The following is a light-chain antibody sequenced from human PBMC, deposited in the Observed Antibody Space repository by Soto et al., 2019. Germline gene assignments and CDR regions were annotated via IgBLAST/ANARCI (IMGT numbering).Light chain of an antibody. J-gene: IGLJ2*01. CDR1: SSNIGSNY. V-gene: IGLV1-47*01. CDR2: RNN. CDR3: AAWDDSLSGLV. Sequence: QSVLTQPPSASGTPGQRVTISCSGSSSNIGSNYVYWYQQLPGTAPKLLIYRNNQRPSWVPDRLSGSKSGTYAALAISGLRSEEEADDYCAAWDDSLSGLVFGGGTKLTVL.